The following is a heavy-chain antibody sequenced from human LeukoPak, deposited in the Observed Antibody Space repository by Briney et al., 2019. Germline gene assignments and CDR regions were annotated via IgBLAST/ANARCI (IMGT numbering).Heavy chain of an antibody. CDR3: ARCIGELYYYYYMDV. J-gene: IGHJ6*03. CDR1: GYTFTSYD. CDR2: MNPNSGNT. Sequence: ASVKVSCKASGYTFTSYDINWVRQATGQGLEWMGWMNPNSGNTGYAQKFQGRVTMTRNTSISTAYMELSSLRSEDTAVYYCARCIGELYYYYYMDVWGKGTTVTISS. V-gene: IGHV1-8*01. D-gene: IGHD3-10*01.